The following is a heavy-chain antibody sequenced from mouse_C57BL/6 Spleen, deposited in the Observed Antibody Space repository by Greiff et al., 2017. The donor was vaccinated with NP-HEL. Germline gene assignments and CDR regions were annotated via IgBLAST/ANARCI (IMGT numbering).Heavy chain of an antibody. Sequence: EVHLVESGGGLVKPGGSLKLSCAASGFTFSSYAMSWVRQTPEKRLEWVATISDGGSYTYYPDNVKGRFTISRDNAKNNLYLQMSHLKSEDTAMYYCLYDYDGNFDYWGQGTTLTVSA. CDR1: GFTFSSYA. D-gene: IGHD2-4*01. CDR3: LYDYDGNFDY. J-gene: IGHJ2*01. V-gene: IGHV5-4*01. CDR2: ISDGGSYT.